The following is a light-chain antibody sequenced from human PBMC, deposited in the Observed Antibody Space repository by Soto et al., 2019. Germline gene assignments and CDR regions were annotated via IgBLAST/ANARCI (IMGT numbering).Light chain of an antibody. CDR3: NSYGGSNAYV. V-gene: IGLV2-8*01. CDR1: KNDIGVYDF. Sequence: QSALTQPPSASGSPGQSVTISCTGTKNDIGVYDFVSWYQHHPGKAPRLIIYEVVQRPSGVPDRFSGSKSGNTASLTVSGLQAEDEADYFFNSYGGSNAYVFGSGTKVTVL. J-gene: IGLJ1*01. CDR2: EVV.